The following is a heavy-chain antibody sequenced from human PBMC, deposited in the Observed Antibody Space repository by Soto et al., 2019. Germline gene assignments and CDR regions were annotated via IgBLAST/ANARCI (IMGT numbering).Heavy chain of an antibody. CDR1: GYTFTGNY. J-gene: IGHJ6*02. Sequence: ASVKVSCKASGYTFTGNYMHWVRQAPGQGLEWMGWINPNSAVTNYAQKFQGRVSMTRDTSISTAYMELSRLTSDDTAVYYCARTQGYCTNGVCSNYHYYGMDVWGQGTTVTVSS. V-gene: IGHV1-2*02. CDR3: ARTQGYCTNGVCSNYHYYGMDV. D-gene: IGHD2-8*01. CDR2: INPNSAVT.